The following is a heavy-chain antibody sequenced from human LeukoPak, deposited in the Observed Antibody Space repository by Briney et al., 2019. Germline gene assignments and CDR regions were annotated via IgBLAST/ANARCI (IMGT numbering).Heavy chain of an antibody. CDR2: INTNTGNP. J-gene: IGHJ6*03. Sequence: ASVKVSCKASGYTFTSYAMNWVRQAPGQGLEWMGWINTNTGNPTYAQGFTGRFVFSLDTSVSTAYLQISSLKAEDTAVYYCARDNGVAVNDILTGSHRYYYYYMDVWGKGTTVTVSS. CDR3: ARDNGVAVNDILTGSHRYYYYYMDV. V-gene: IGHV7-4-1*02. CDR1: GYTFTSYA. D-gene: IGHD3-9*01.